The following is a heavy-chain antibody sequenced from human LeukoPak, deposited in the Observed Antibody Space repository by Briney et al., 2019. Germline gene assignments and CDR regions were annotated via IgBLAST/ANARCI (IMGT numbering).Heavy chain of an antibody. CDR3: ARVYYDILTGYFPNDAFDI. D-gene: IGHD3-9*01. Sequence: ASVKVSCKASDYTFTSYGISWVRQAPGQGLEWMGWISAYNGNTNYAQKLQGRVTMTTDTSTSTAYMELRSLRSDDTAVYYCARVYYDILTGYFPNDAFDIWGQGTMVTVSS. CDR1: DYTFTSYG. V-gene: IGHV1-18*01. J-gene: IGHJ3*02. CDR2: ISAYNGNT.